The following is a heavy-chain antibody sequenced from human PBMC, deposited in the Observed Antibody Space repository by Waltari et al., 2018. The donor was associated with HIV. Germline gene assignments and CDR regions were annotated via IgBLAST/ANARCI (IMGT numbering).Heavy chain of an antibody. D-gene: IGHD4-17*01. CDR1: GFTFSNYW. J-gene: IGHJ3*02. Sequence: EVQLVESGGGLVQPGGSLRLSCAASGFTFSNYWMHWVRQAPGKGLVGVPGVNSDGNRINNADAVKGRLNISRDNAKNTLYLQMNRLRAEDTAVYYCVREGPDIDPDYDAFDIWGQGTMVTVSS. CDR2: VNSDGNRI. V-gene: IGHV3-74*01. CDR3: VREGPDIDPDYDAFDI.